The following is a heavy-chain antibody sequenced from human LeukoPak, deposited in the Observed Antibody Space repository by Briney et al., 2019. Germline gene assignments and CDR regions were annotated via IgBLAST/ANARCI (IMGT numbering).Heavy chain of an antibody. D-gene: IGHD6-19*01. Sequence: GGSLRLSCAASGFTFSSFAMNWGRQAPGKGLEWVSTISGRGDGTYYADSVKGRFTISRDNSKNTLILQMNSLRAEDTAVYYCAKDREQWRVGGALDIWGQGTMVTVSS. CDR2: ISGRGDGT. V-gene: IGHV3-23*01. CDR1: GFTFSSFA. CDR3: AKDREQWRVGGALDI. J-gene: IGHJ3*02.